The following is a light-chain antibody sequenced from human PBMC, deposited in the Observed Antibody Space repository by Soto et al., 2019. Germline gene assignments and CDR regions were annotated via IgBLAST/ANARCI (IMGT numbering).Light chain of an antibody. V-gene: IGLV1-51*01. CDR2: DDD. CDR3: GSWDSSLSAYV. Sequence: QSVLTQPPSASAAPGQKVTSSCSGSSSNIGGNSVSWYQQLPGTAPKLLIYDDDKRPSGIPDRFSGSKSGTSATLGITGFQTGDEADYYCGSWDSSLSAYVFATGTKVTVL. CDR1: SSNIGGNS. J-gene: IGLJ1*01.